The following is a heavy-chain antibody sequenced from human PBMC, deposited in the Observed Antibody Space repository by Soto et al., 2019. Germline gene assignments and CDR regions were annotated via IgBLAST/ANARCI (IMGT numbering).Heavy chain of an antibody. Sequence: QITVKESGLALVXXXETLTLXXTFSGFSLSSIGMGVGWIRQPPGKALEWLALIYWDDDKRYSPSLSSRLTITKNPTKNQVDLTMTNMDPVDTATYYCARLTRGVYDLDRLWEKFDYWGQGTLVTVSS. D-gene: IGHD5-12*01. CDR3: ARLTRGVYDLDRLWEKFDY. CDR1: GFSLSSIGMG. V-gene: IGHV2-5*02. CDR2: IYWDDDK. J-gene: IGHJ4*02.